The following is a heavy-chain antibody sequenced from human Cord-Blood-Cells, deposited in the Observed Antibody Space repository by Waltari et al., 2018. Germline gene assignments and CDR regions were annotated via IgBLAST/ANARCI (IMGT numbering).Heavy chain of an antibody. Sequence: EVQLLESGGGLVQPGGSLRLSCAASGFTFSSYAMSWVRQAPGKGLEVVSAIRGSGGSTYYADSVKGRLTISRDNSKNTLYLQMNSLRAEDTAVYYCAKDGTPAANWFDPWGQGTLVTVSS. J-gene: IGHJ5*02. CDR2: IRGSGGST. CDR3: AKDGTPAANWFDP. V-gene: IGHV3-23*01. D-gene: IGHD6-13*01. CDR1: GFTFSSYA.